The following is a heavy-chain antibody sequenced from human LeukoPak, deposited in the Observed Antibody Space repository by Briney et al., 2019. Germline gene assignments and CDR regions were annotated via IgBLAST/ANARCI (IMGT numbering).Heavy chain of an antibody. CDR1: GYTFTSYG. D-gene: IGHD3-22*01. V-gene: IGHV1-18*01. J-gene: IGHJ4*02. CDR2: ISAYNGNT. Sequence: ASVKVSCKASGYTFTSYGISWVRQAPGQGLEWMGWISAYNGNTNYAQKLQGRVTMTTDTSTSTAYMELRSLRSDDTAVYYCAREEYDSSGYYYVSLDYWGQGTLVTVSS. CDR3: AREEYDSSGYYYVSLDY.